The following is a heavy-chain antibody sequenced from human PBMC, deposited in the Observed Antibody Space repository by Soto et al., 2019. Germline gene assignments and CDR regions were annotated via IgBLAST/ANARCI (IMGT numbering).Heavy chain of an antibody. D-gene: IGHD3-22*01. CDR1: GGSISSSNYY. CDR2: IYYSGST. CDR3: ARQYYYDSRRFDP. J-gene: IGHJ5*02. V-gene: IGHV4-39*01. Sequence: LSLTCSVSGGSISSSNYYGGWIREPPGKGVEWSGSIYYSGSTYYNPSLKSRVTISVDTSKNQFSLKLSSVTAADTAVYYCARQYYYDSRRFDPWGQGTLVTVSS.